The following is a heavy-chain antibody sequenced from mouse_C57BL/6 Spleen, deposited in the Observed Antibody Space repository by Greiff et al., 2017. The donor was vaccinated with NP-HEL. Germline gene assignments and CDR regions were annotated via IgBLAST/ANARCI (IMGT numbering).Heavy chain of an antibody. Sequence: EVKLVESGGDLVKPGGSLKLSCAASGFTFSSYGMSWVRQTPDKRLEWVATISSGGSYTYYPDSVKGRFTISRDNAKNTLYLQMSSLKSEDTAMYYCARQDDYDYFDYWGQGTTLTVSS. J-gene: IGHJ2*01. CDR3: ARQDDYDYFDY. CDR2: ISSGGSYT. V-gene: IGHV5-6*01. D-gene: IGHD2-4*01. CDR1: GFTFSSYG.